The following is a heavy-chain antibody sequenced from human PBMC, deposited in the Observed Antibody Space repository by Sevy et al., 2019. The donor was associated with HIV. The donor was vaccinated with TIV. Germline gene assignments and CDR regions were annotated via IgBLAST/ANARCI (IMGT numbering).Heavy chain of an antibody. CDR2: MRQDGRET. CDR1: GFSFSDYW. CDR3: ARGIFGSGSRLGLGY. V-gene: IGHV3-7*03. Sequence: GGSLRLSCEASGFSFSDYWMTWVRQAPGKGLEWVANMRQDGRETYYVDSVKGRFTVSRENAKNSLWLQMNSLRAEETAVYYCARGIFGSGSRLGLGYWGQGTLVTVSS. D-gene: IGHD3-10*01. J-gene: IGHJ4*02.